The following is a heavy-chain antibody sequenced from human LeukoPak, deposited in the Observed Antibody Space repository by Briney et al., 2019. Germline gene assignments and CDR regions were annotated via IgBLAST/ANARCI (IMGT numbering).Heavy chain of an antibody. CDR2: INPSDGNT. CDR3: AREEGHWFDP. J-gene: IGHJ5*02. Sequence: ASVKVSCKASGYTFTSYYMHWVRQAPGQGLEWMGIINPSDGNTTYAQKFQGRATMTRDTSTSTVYMEMSSLRSEDTAVYYCAREEGHWFDPWGQGTLVTVSS. V-gene: IGHV1-46*01. CDR1: GYTFTSYY.